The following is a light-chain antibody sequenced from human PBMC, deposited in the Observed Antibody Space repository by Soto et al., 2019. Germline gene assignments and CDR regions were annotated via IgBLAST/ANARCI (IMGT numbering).Light chain of an antibody. CDR1: SSDVGDGDF. J-gene: IGLJ3*02. CDR3: CSYTRSYTLV. Sequence: QSALTQPASVSGSPRQSITISCTGTSSDVGDGDFVSWYQHRPGNAPKLMIYKVSNRPSGVYNRFSGSKSGNTTSPTISGLKAEDEADYYCCSYTRSYTLVFGGGTKVTVL. CDR2: KVS. V-gene: IGLV2-14*01.